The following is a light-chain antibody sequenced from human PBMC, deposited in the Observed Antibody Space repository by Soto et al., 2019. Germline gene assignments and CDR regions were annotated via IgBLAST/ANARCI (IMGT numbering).Light chain of an antibody. CDR3: QEYKSYSWT. CDR1: QSISSW. V-gene: IGKV1-5*01. J-gene: IGKJ1*01. CDR2: DAS. Sequence: IQMTQSPSTLSASLGDRVTITCGASQSISSWLAWYQQKPGKAPKVVIYDASSLESGVPSRFSGSGSGTEFTLTIDSLQPDDFATYYCQEYKSYSWTFGQGTKVDIK.